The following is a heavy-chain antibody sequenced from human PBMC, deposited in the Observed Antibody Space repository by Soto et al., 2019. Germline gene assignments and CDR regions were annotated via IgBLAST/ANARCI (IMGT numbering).Heavy chain of an antibody. CDR2: IDASSTHI. Sequence: LRLSCAASGFSFSTYNMNWVRKAPGKGLEWVSSIDASSTHIYYADSVKGRFTISRDNGKSSLYLQMDSLRAEDTALYYCVRQQYDFLVDPWGQGTLVTVSS. CDR1: GFSFSTYN. CDR3: VRQQYDFLVDP. V-gene: IGHV3-21*01. D-gene: IGHD3-16*01. J-gene: IGHJ5*02.